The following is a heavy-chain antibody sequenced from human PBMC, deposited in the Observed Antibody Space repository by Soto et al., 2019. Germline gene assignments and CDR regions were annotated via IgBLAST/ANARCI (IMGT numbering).Heavy chain of an antibody. V-gene: IGHV1-69*13. CDR1: GGTFSSYA. J-gene: IGHJ6*02. Sequence: SVKVSCKASGGTFSSYAIRWVRQAPGQGLECMGGIIPIFGTANYAQKFQGRVTITADESTSTAYMELSSLRSEDTAVYYCASAQQLVGYYYYYYGMDVWGQGTTVTVSS. CDR3: ASAQQLVGYYYYYYGMDV. D-gene: IGHD6-6*01. CDR2: IIPIFGTA.